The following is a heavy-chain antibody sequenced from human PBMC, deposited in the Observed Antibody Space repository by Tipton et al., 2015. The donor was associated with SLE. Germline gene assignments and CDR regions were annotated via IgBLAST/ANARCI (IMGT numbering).Heavy chain of an antibody. D-gene: IGHD3-3*02. CDR3: ATFSPSRLFDY. V-gene: IGHV4-39*07. J-gene: IGHJ4*02. CDR2: IYYSGST. CDR1: GGSLSSINYF. Sequence: TLSLTCTVSGGSLSSINYFWGWIRQPPGKGLGWIGTIYYSGSTYYNLSLKSRVTISVDTSRNQFSLRLISVTAADTAVYYCATFSPSRLFDYWGQGRLVTVSS.